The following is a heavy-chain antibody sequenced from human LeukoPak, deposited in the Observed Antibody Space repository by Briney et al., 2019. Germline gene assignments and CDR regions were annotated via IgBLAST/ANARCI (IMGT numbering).Heavy chain of an antibody. Sequence: PGGSLRLSCAASGFTFSSYAMSWVRQAPGKGLEWVSAISGSGGSTHYADSVKGRFTISRDNSKNTLYLQMNSLRAEDTAVYYCAKDRQDYYDSSGYPTPFYWGQGTLVTVSS. CDR2: ISGSGGST. D-gene: IGHD3-22*01. CDR3: AKDRQDYYDSSGYPTPFY. J-gene: IGHJ4*02. CDR1: GFTFSSYA. V-gene: IGHV3-23*01.